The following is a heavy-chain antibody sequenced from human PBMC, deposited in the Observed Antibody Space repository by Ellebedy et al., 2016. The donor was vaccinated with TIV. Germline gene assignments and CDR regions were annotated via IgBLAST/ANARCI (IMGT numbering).Heavy chain of an antibody. J-gene: IGHJ5*02. Sequence: PGGSLRLSCQGSGNSFTSYWISWVRQMPGKGLEWMGRIDPSDSYTNYSPSFQGHVTISADKSISTAYLQRSSLKAADTAMYYCARGGIVGDTPGWFDPWGQGTLVTVSS. CDR1: GNSFTSYW. V-gene: IGHV5-10-1*01. D-gene: IGHD1-26*01. CDR2: IDPSDSYT. CDR3: ARGGIVGDTPGWFDP.